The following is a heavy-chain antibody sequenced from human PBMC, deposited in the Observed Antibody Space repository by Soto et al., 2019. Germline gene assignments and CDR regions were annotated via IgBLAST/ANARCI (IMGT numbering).Heavy chain of an antibody. CDR3: AKGGSSWSRFDY. D-gene: IGHD6-13*01. V-gene: IGHV3-23*01. CDR1: GFTFSNYG. CDR2: ITTSGGST. J-gene: IGHJ4*02. Sequence: EVQLLESGGALVQPGGSLRLSCAASGFTFSNYGMAWVRQAPGKGLEWVSAITTSGGSTYYADSVKGRFTISRDNSKNTLYVKMNSLRAEDTAVYYCAKGGSSWSRFDYWGQGTLVTVSS.